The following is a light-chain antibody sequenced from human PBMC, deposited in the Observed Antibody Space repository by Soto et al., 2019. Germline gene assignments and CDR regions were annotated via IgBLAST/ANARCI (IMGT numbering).Light chain of an antibody. V-gene: IGKV1-5*03. J-gene: IGKJ4*01. CDR2: KAS. Sequence: DIQMTQSPSTLSASVGDRVTITCRASQSISTWLAWYQQKPGKAPKLLIYKASSLEGGVPSRFGGSGSGTLFNSTISNLHPDDFATYYCQQYYTYPLTLGGGPTVDIK. CDR3: QQYYTYPLT. CDR1: QSISTW.